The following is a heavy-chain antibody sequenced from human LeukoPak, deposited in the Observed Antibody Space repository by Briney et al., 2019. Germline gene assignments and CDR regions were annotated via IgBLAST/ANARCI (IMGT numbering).Heavy chain of an antibody. CDR3: ARGPTMNYYYYGMDV. D-gene: IGHD3-22*01. J-gene: IGHJ6*02. Sequence: NPSETLSLTCTVSGGSISSYYWSWIRQPPGKGLEWIGYIYYSGSTNYNPSLKSRVTISVDTSKNQFSLKLSSVTAADTAVYYCARGPTMNYYYYGMDVWGQGTTVTVSS. V-gene: IGHV4-59*08. CDR1: GGSISSYY. CDR2: IYYSGST.